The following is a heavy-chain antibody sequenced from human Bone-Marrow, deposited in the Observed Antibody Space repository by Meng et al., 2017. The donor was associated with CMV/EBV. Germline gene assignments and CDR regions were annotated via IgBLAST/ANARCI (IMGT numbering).Heavy chain of an antibody. V-gene: IGHV3-30-3*01. D-gene: IGHD5-12*01. J-gene: IGHJ4*02. CDR1: AFPFSSHA. Sequence: AFPFSSHALRSFRQPPGKGLEWMAVISHHGTNKSYADSVKGRFTISRDNSKNTLYLKGNSLRAEDTAVYYCARVPGSAYDSDYFDYWGQGTLVTVSS. CDR3: ARVPGSAYDSDYFDY. CDR2: ISHHGTNK.